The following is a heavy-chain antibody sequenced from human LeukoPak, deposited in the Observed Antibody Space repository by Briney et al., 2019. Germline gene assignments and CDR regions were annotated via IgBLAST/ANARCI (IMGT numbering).Heavy chain of an antibody. V-gene: IGHV4-61*02. CDR1: GGSISSGSYY. D-gene: IGHD3-10*01. Sequence: PSETLSLTCTVSGGSISSGSYYWSWIRQPAGKGLEWIGRIYTSGSTNYNPSLKSRVTISVDTSKNQFSLKLSSVTAADTAVYYCARLHRGDPDYWGQGTLVTVSS. CDR3: ARLHRGDPDY. J-gene: IGHJ4*02. CDR2: IYTSGST.